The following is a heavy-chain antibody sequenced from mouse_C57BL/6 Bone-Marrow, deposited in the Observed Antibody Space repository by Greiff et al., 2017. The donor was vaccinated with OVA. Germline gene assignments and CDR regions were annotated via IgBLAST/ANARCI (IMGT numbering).Heavy chain of an antibody. CDR2: IHPSDSDT. CDR1: GYTFTRYW. Sequence: QVQLQQPGAELVQPGASVKVSCKASGYTFTRYWMHWVKQRPGKGIEWIGRIHPSDSDTNYNQKFTGKATLTVDKYSSTAYMPISSLTSEDSAVYYCAMGYSFYDWGQGTTLTVSS. V-gene: IGHV1-74*01. CDR3: AMGYSFYD. J-gene: IGHJ2*01.